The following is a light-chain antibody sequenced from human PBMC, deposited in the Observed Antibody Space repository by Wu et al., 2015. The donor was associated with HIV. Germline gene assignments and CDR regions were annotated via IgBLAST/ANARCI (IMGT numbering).Light chain of an antibody. CDR1: QSVGSN. CDR3: QQYSNWPKT. V-gene: IGKV3-15*01. Sequence: DIVMTQSPGTLSVSTGERATLSCRASQSVGSNLAWYQQKPGQAPRLLIYGAATRATSIPARFSGSGSGTEFTLTISSLQSEDFAVYYCQQYSNWPKTFGQGTKVEI. J-gene: IGKJ1*01. CDR2: GAA.